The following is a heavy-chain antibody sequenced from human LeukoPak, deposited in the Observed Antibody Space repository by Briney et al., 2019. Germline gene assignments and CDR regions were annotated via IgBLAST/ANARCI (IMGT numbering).Heavy chain of an antibody. CDR1: GFTFSSYV. D-gene: IGHD3-3*01. CDR2: ISYDGSNK. Sequence: GGSLRLSCAASGFTFSSYVMHWVRQAPGKGLEWVAVISYDGSNKYYADSVKGRFTISRDNSKNTLYLQMNSLRAEDTAVYYCAKDGKRGTIFGVVIILKYYYMDVWGKGTTVTVSS. V-gene: IGHV3-30-3*01. CDR3: AKDGKRGTIFGVVIILKYYYMDV. J-gene: IGHJ6*03.